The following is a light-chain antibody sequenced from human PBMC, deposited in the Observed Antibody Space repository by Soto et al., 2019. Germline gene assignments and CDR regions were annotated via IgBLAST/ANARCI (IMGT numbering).Light chain of an antibody. CDR1: SSDVGGYNY. J-gene: IGLJ1*01. Sequence: QSALTQPASVSGSPGQSITISCTGTSSDVGGYNYVSWYQQHPGKAPKLMIYEVSNRPSGVSNRFSGSKSGNTASQTISGLQAEDEADYYCSSYTSSSPYVFGTGTKVNVL. CDR2: EVS. CDR3: SSYTSSSPYV. V-gene: IGLV2-14*01.